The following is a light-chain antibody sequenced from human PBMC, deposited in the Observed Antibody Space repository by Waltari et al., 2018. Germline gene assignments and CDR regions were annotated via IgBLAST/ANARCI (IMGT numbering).Light chain of an antibody. V-gene: IGLV2-14*01. CDR3: SSYTSSSTWV. CDR1: SSAVGGYTF. Sequence: QSALTQPASVSGSPGQSITISCTGTSSAVGGYTFVSWYQQHPGKAPKFMIYDVSNRPSGVSSRFSGSKSGNTASLTISGLQAEDEADYYCSSYTSSSTWVFGGGTKVTVL. CDR2: DVS. J-gene: IGLJ3*02.